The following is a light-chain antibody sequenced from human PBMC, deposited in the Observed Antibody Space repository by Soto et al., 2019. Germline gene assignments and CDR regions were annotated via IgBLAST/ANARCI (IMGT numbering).Light chain of an antibody. Sequence: EIVMTQSPATLSVSPGERATLSCRASQSVSSNLAWYQQKPGQAPRLLIYVASTRATGIPARFSGSGSGTEFTLTISSLQSADFAVYYCQQYNNWPPNTFGQGTKLEIK. V-gene: IGKV3-15*01. J-gene: IGKJ2*01. CDR1: QSVSSN. CDR2: VAS. CDR3: QQYNNWPPNT.